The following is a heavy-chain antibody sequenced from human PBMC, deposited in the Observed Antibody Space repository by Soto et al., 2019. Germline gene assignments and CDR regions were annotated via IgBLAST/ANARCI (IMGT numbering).Heavy chain of an antibody. J-gene: IGHJ6*02. D-gene: IGHD1-7*01. Sequence: GASVKVSCKASGGTFSSYAISWVRQAPGQGLEWMGGIIPIFGTANYAQKFQGRVTITADESTSTAYMELSSLRSEDTAVYYCARDRTGTTYYGMDVWGQGTTVTVSS. CDR3: ARDRTGTTYYGMDV. CDR2: IIPIFGTA. CDR1: GGTFSSYA. V-gene: IGHV1-69*13.